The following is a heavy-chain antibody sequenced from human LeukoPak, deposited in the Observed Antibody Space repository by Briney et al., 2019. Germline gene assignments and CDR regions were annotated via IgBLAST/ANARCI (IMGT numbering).Heavy chain of an antibody. Sequence: GESLRLSCEASGFSFSTYSMNWVRQAPGKGLEWVSSISGSSSYLYYADSVKGRFTISRDNAKNSLSLQTNSLRDEDTAVYYCAKGSQGGYNSMADYWGQGTLVTVSS. CDR3: AKGSQGGYNSMADY. CDR1: GFSFSTYS. D-gene: IGHD5-24*01. V-gene: IGHV3-21*04. CDR2: ISGSSSYL. J-gene: IGHJ4*02.